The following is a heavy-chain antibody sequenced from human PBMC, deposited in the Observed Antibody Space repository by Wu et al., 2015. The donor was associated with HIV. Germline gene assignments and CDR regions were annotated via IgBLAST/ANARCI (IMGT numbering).Heavy chain of an antibody. V-gene: IGHV1-2*02. CDR1: GYSFTAYF. Sequence: QVQLVQSGAEVKNPGASVTVSCKTSGYSFTAYFMHWVRQAPGQGPEWMGRLNPNTGDADYAPKFRDRVTIFRDTSIATAYMDLGPLKLDDTAVYYCACGIQAGGANYWGQGNPG. CDR3: ACGIQAGGANY. J-gene: IGHJ4*02. CDR2: LNPNTGDA. D-gene: IGHD5-18*01.